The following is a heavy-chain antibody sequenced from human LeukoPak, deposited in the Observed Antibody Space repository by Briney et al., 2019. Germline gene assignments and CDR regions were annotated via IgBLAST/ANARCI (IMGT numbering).Heavy chain of an antibody. CDR2: ISGRGGRT. J-gene: IGHJ6*02. V-gene: IGHV3-23*01. D-gene: IGHD1-7*01. Sequence: PGGSLRLACAASGFTFSSYAMGWVRQAPGKGLEWVSAISGRGGRTYYADSVKGRFTPSRDNSQSTLYLQMNSLRAEDTAVYYCSRGRELVEGYYYYGMDVWGQGTTVTVSS. CDR3: SRGRELVEGYYYYGMDV. CDR1: GFTFSSYA.